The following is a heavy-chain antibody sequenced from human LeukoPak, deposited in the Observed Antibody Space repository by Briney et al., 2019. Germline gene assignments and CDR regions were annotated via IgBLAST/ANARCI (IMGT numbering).Heavy chain of an antibody. D-gene: IGHD5-12*01. CDR2: INAGNGNT. CDR1: GYTFTSYA. J-gene: IGHJ4*02. Sequence: ASVTVSCTASGYTFTSYAMHWVRQAPGQRLEWMGWINAGNGNTKYSQKFQGRVTITRDTSASTAYMELSSLRSEDTAVYYCARGYSGYDIDYWGQGTLVTVSS. CDR3: ARGYSGYDIDY. V-gene: IGHV1-3*01.